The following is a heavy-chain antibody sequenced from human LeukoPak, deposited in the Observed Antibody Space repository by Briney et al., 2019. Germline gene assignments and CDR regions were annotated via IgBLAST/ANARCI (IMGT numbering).Heavy chain of an antibody. D-gene: IGHD4-17*01. CDR2: ISYDGSNK. J-gene: IGHJ4*02. V-gene: IGHV3-30*03. CDR1: GFTFSSYG. CDR3: ARDSMTTVTTGDY. Sequence: QPGRSLRLSCAASGFTFSSYGMHWVRQAPGKGLEWVAVISYDGSNKYYADSVKGRFTISRDNSKNTLYLQMNSLRAEDTAVYYCARDSMTTVTTGDYWGQGTLVTVSS.